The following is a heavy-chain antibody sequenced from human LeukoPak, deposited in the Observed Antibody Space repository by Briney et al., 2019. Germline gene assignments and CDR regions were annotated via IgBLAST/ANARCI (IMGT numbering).Heavy chain of an antibody. V-gene: IGHV4-34*03. CDR1: GGSFSGYY. CDR2: INHSGST. D-gene: IGHD3-10*01. CDR3: TRLIMSSIYYYYMGV. Sequence: SETLSLTCAVYGGSFSGYYWSWIRQPPGKGLEWIGEINHSGSTNYNPSLKSRVTISVDTSKNQFSLKLSSVTAADTAVYYCTRLIMSSIYYYYMGVWGKGTTVTVSS. J-gene: IGHJ6*03.